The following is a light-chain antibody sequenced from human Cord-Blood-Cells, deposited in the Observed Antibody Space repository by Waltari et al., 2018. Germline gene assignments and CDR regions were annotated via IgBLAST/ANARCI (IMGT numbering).Light chain of an antibody. Sequence: SYELTQPPSVSVSPGQTARITCSGDALPKQYAYWYQPKPGQAPVLVIYKDSERPSGIPERCSGSSSGTTVTLTISGVQAEDEADYYCQSADSSGTYVFGSGTKVTVL. J-gene: IGLJ1*01. CDR2: KDS. CDR3: QSADSSGTYV. V-gene: IGLV3-25*03. CDR1: ALPKQY.